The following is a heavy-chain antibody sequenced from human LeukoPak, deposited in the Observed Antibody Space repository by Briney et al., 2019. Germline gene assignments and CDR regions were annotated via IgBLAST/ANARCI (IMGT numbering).Heavy chain of an antibody. CDR1: GFTFSTYS. CDR2: ISDNSYWI. Sequence: PGGSLRLSCAASGFTFSTYSMSWVRQAPGKGLEWVSSISDNSYWIYYADSVEGRFIISRDNAKNSLYLQMNSLRAEDTAVYYCARGGYSSSWYYFDYWGQGTLATVSS. D-gene: IGHD6-13*01. CDR3: ARGGYSSSWYYFDY. J-gene: IGHJ4*02. V-gene: IGHV3-21*01.